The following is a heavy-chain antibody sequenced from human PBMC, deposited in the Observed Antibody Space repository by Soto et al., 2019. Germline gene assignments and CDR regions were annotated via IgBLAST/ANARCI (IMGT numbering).Heavy chain of an antibody. J-gene: IGHJ3*02. Sequence: QVQLQESGPGLVKPSETLSLTCTVSGGSISSYYWSWIRQPPGKGLEWIGYIYYSGSTNYNPSLKSRVTRSVDTSKNQFSLKLSSVTAADTAVYYCARAGVTMVRGVITTTDAFDIWGQGTMVTVSS. V-gene: IGHV4-59*01. CDR3: ARAGVTMVRGVITTTDAFDI. CDR2: IYYSGST. D-gene: IGHD3-10*01. CDR1: GGSISSYY.